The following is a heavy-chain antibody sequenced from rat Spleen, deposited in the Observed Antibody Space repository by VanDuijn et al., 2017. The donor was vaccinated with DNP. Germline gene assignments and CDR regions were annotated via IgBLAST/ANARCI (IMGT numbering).Heavy chain of an antibody. CDR1: GFTFSNSD. D-gene: IGHD3-1*01. J-gene: IGHJ3*01. CDR2: ISTSGGST. Sequence: EVQLVESGGGLVQPGRSMKLSCAASGFTFSNSDMAWVRQAPTKGLEWVASISTSGGSTYYRDSVKGRFTISRDNAKSTLYLQMDSLRSEDTATYYCANLLSDWFAYWGQGTLVTVSS. V-gene: IGHV5-25*01. CDR3: ANLLSDWFAY.